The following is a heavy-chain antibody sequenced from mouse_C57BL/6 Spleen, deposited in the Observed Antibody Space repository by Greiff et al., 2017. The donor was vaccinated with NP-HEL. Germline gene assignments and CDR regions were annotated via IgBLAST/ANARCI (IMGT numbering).Heavy chain of an antibody. V-gene: IGHV1-26*01. Sequence: VQLQQSGPELVKPGASVKISCKASGYTFTDYYMNWVKQSHGKSLEWIGDINPNNGGTSYNQKFKGKATLTVDKSSSTAYMELRSLTSEDSAVYYCAKTHPVVATGDYWGQGTTLTVSS. CDR1: GYTFTDYY. CDR3: AKTHPVVATGDY. D-gene: IGHD1-1*01. J-gene: IGHJ2*01. CDR2: INPNNGGT.